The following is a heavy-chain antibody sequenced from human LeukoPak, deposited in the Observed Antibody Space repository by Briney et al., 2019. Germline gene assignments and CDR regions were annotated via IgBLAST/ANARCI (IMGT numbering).Heavy chain of an antibody. Sequence: PGGSLRLSCAASGFTFSSYAISWVRQAPGKGLEWVSSISGSGDSTYYADSVKGRFTISRDNSVNTLYLQMNSLRAEDTAVYYCAKSSPMTMVRGANDYWGQGTLVTVSS. J-gene: IGHJ4*02. V-gene: IGHV3-23*01. CDR2: ISGSGDST. CDR3: AKSSPMTMVRGANDY. CDR1: GFTFSSYA. D-gene: IGHD3-10*01.